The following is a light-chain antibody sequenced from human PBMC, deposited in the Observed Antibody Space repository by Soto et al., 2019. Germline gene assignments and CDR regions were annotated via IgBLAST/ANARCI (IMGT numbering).Light chain of an antibody. CDR1: SSDVGVYNY. CDR3: CSYAGSPRYV. Sequence: QSALTQPRSVSGSLGQSVTISCTGTSSDVGVYNYVSWYQQHPGKAPKVMIYDVSERPSGVPDRFSGSKSGNTASLTISGLQAEDEADYYCCSYAGSPRYVFGTGTKLTVL. V-gene: IGLV2-11*01. CDR2: DVS. J-gene: IGLJ1*01.